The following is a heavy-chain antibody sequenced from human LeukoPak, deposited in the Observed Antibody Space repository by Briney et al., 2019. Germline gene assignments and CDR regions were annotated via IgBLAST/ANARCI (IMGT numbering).Heavy chain of an antibody. CDR2: ISYDGSNK. J-gene: IGHJ4*02. CDR3: ARDHWGRWLQSIDY. D-gene: IGHD5-24*01. Sequence: GRSLRLSCAASGFTFSSYAMHWVRQAPGKGLERVAVISYDGSNKYYADPVKGRFTISRDNSKNTLYLQMNSLRAEDTAVYYCARDHWGRWLQSIDYWGQGTLVTVSS. CDR1: GFTFSSYA. V-gene: IGHV3-30-3*01.